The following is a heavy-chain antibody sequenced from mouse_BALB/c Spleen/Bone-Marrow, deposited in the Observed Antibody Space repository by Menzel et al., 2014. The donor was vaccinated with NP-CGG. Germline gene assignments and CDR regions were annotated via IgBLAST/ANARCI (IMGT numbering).Heavy chain of an antibody. CDR3: ARHRYDVGAMDY. CDR1: GFSLTSYG. CDR2: IWSEGST. J-gene: IGHJ4*01. D-gene: IGHD2-14*01. Sequence: QVQLQQSGPGLVAPSQSLSITCTISGFSLTSYGVHWVRQPPGKGLEWLVVIWSEGSTTYNSVLKSGLSISKDNSKSQVFLTMNSLQTDDTAMYYCARHRYDVGAMDYRGQGTSVTVSS. V-gene: IGHV2-6-1*01.